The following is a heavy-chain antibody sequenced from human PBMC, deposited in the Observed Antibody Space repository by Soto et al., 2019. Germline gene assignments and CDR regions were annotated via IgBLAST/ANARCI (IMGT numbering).Heavy chain of an antibody. CDR2: ISGSGGST. V-gene: IGHV3-23*01. Sequence: GVSLRLSCAASGFTFSSYAMSWVRQAPGKGLEWVSAISGSGGSTYYADSVKGRFTISRDNSKNTLYLQMNSLRAEDTAVYYCAKVLLVGNYMYDYWGQGTLVTVSS. CDR3: AKVLLVGNYMYDY. D-gene: IGHD1-26*01. CDR1: GFTFSSYA. J-gene: IGHJ4*02.